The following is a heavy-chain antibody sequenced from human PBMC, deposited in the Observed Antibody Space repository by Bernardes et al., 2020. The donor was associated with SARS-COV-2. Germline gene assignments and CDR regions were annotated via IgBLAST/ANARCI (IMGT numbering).Heavy chain of an antibody. CDR2: INPNSGGT. D-gene: IGHD5-18*01. CDR3: ARVSTPYSRAGRDV. V-gene: IGHV1-2*02. Sequence: ASVKVSCKASGYTFPDYYMHWVRQAPGQGLEWMGWINPNSGGTNYAQKFQGRVTMTRDTSISTAYMEVSRLRSDDTAVYYCARVSTPYSRAGRDVWGQGTTGTVSS. CDR1: GYTFPDYY. J-gene: IGHJ6*02.